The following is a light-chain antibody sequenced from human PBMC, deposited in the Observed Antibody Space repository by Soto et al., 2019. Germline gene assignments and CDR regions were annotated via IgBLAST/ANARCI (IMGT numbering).Light chain of an antibody. CDR1: TSNVGLHT. J-gene: IGLJ2*01. CDR2: ANN. V-gene: IGLV1-44*01. CDR3: GAWDDGLNSPV. Sequence: QSVLTQPPSASGTPGQRVTISCSGSTSNVGLHTINWYQQLPGTAPKLLIYANNQRTSGVPDLFSGSKYGTAASLAISGLQSEDEGDYYCGAWDDGLNSPVFGGGTELTVL.